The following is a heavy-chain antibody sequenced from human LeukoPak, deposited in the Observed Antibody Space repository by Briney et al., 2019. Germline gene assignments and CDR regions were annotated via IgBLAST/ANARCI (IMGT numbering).Heavy chain of an antibody. J-gene: IGHJ4*02. CDR2: ISPSGDIT. D-gene: IGHD3-10*01. CDR1: GFTFGSYA. V-gene: IGHV3-23*01. CDR3: AKDDAWLRFGE. Sequence: PGGSLRLSCAASGFTFGSYAMNWVRQAPGKGLEWVSGISPSGDITYYADSVKGRFTISRDNSKNMVYLQVISLTAEDTAVYYCAKDDAWLRFGEWSQGTLVTVSA.